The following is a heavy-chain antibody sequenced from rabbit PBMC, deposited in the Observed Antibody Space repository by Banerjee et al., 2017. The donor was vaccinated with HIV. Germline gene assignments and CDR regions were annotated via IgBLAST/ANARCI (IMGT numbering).Heavy chain of an antibody. D-gene: IGHD6-1*01. CDR1: GFDFSSYY. Sequence: QLVESGGGLVQPGGSLKLSCKASGFDFSSYYMSWVRQAPGKGLEWIGIIYAGKGSTDYASWVNGRFTISSDNAQNTVDLQMNSLTAADTATYFCAREDAGYAGYGYAYFNLWGQGTLVTVS. J-gene: IGHJ4*01. V-gene: IGHV1S7*01. CDR2: IYAGKGST. CDR3: AREDAGYAGYGYAYFNL.